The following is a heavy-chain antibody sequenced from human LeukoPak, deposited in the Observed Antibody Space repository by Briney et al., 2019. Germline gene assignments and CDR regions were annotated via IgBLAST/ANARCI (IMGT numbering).Heavy chain of an antibody. CDR2: INPNSGGT. J-gene: IGHJ4*02. Sequence: GASVKVSCKASGYTFTGYYMHWVRQAPGQGLEWMGWINPNSGGTNYAQKFQGRVTMTRDTSISTAYMELSRLRSDDTAVYYCARDLRALRIVVTTGMVYWGQGTLVTVSS. V-gene: IGHV1-2*02. D-gene: IGHD5-12*01. CDR1: GYTFTGYY. CDR3: ARDLRALRIVVTTGMVY.